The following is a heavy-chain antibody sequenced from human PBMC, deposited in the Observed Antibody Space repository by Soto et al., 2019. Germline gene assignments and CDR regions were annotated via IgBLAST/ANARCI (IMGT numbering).Heavy chain of an antibody. V-gene: IGHV4-31*03. CDR3: ARDKTDYGGNSRWFDP. J-gene: IGHJ5*02. CDR2: IYYSGST. D-gene: IGHD4-17*01. CDR1: GGSISSGGYY. Sequence: QVQLQESGPGLVKPSQTLSLTCTVSGGSISSGGYYWSWIRQHPGKGLEWIGYIYYSGSTYYNPSLKSRVTISVDTSKIQFSLKLSSVTAADTAVYYCARDKTDYGGNSRWFDPWGQGTLVTVSS.